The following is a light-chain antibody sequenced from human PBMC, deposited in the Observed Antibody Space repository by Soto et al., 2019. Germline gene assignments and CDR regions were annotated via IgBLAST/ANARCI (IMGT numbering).Light chain of an antibody. CDR1: SSDVGGYNY. J-gene: IGLJ2*01. CDR2: DVS. V-gene: IGLV2-14*01. Sequence: QSALTQPASVSGSPGQSITISCTGTSSDVGGYNYVSWYQQHPGKAPKFMIYDVSNRPSGVSNRFSGSKSGNTASLTISGVQAEDEADYYCSSFTNIKTVVFGGGTKLTVL. CDR3: SSFTNIKTVV.